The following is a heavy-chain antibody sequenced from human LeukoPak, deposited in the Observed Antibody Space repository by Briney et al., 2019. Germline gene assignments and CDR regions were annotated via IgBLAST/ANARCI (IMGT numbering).Heavy chain of an antibody. Sequence: GRSLRLSRAASGFTFSSYGMHWVRQAPGKGLEWVAVISYDGSNKYYADSVKGRFTISRDNSKNTLYLQMNSLRAEDTAVYYCAKDPAGGYDSSGYPDYWGQGTLVTVSS. CDR1: GFTFSSYG. V-gene: IGHV3-30*18. D-gene: IGHD3-22*01. CDR2: ISYDGSNK. J-gene: IGHJ4*02. CDR3: AKDPAGGYDSSGYPDY.